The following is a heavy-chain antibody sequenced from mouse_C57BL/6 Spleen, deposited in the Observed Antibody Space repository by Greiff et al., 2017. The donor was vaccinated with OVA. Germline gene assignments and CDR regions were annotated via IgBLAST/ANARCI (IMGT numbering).Heavy chain of an antibody. CDR3: ARGDSSGPWFAY. J-gene: IGHJ3*01. Sequence: EVKLVESGPGMVKPSQSLSLTCTVTGYSITSGYDWHWIRHFPGNKLEWMGYISYSGSTNYNPSLKSRISITHDTSKNHFFLKLNSVTTEDTATYYCARGDSSGPWFAYWGQGTLVTVSA. D-gene: IGHD3-2*02. V-gene: IGHV3-1*01. CDR1: GYSITSGYD. CDR2: ISYSGST.